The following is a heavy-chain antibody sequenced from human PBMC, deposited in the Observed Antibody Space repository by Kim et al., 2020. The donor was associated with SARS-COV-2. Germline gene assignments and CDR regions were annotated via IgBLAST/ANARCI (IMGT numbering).Heavy chain of an antibody. CDR1: GGSISSSSYY. D-gene: IGHD3-3*01. J-gene: IGHJ4*02. V-gene: IGHV4-39*01. Sequence: SETLSLTCTVSGGSISSSSYYWGWIRQPPGKGLEWIGSIYYSGSTYYNPSLKSRVTISVDTSKNQFSLKLSSVTAADTAVYYCASRKTGITIFGVVTSHFDYWGQGTLVTVSS. CDR3: ASRKTGITIFGVVTSHFDY. CDR2: IYYSGST.